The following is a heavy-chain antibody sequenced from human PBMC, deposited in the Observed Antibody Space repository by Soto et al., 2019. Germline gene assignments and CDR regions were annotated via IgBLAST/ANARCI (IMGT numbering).Heavy chain of an antibody. Sequence: EVQLVESGGGLIQPGGSLRLSCAASGFTVSSNYMSWVRQAPGKGLEWVSVIYGGGSTYYADSVKGRFTISRDNSKNTLYLHMNSLRGEDTAVYYWAKGEQQLNYGMDVWGQGTTVTVSS. CDR3: AKGEQQLNYGMDV. V-gene: IGHV3-53*01. CDR2: IYGGGST. CDR1: GFTVSSNY. D-gene: IGHD6-13*01. J-gene: IGHJ6*02.